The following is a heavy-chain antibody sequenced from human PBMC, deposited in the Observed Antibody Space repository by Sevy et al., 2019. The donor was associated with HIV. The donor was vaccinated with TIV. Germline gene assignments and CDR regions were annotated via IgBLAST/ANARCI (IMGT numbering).Heavy chain of an antibody. V-gene: IGHV7-4-1*02. J-gene: IGHJ4*02. Sequence: ASVKVSCKASGYTFTSYAMNWVRQAPGQGLEWMGWINTNTGNPTYAQGFTGRFVFSLDTSVSTAYLQISSLKAEDTAGYYCAREAYDFWGGYYTQYGYWGQGTLVTVSS. CDR3: AREAYDFWGGYYTQYGY. CDR1: GYTFTSYA. CDR2: INTNTGNP. D-gene: IGHD3-3*01.